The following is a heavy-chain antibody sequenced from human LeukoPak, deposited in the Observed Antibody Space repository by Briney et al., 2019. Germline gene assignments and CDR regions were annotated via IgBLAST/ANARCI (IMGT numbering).Heavy chain of an antibody. CDR2: IYHSGST. Sequence: SETLSLTCAVSGGSISSSNWWSWVRQPPGKGLEWIGEIYHSGSTNYNPSLKSRVTISVDKSKNQFSLKLSSVTAADTAVYYCARFPLVQGYYYGMDVWGQGTTVTVSS. CDR1: GGSISSSNW. D-gene: IGHD6-13*01. V-gene: IGHV4-4*02. J-gene: IGHJ6*02. CDR3: ARFPLVQGYYYGMDV.